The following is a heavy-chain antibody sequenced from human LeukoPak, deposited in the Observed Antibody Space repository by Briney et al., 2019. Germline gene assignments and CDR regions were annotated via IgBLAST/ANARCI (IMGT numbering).Heavy chain of an antibody. CDR2: INHDGSEK. CDR3: ARDQGHYYGSGSYYYFDY. Sequence: GGSLRLSCAASGFTFSTYWMTWVRQAPGKGLEWVANINHDGSEKYYVDSVRGRFTISRDNAKNSLYLQMNSLRAEDTAVYYCARDQGHYYGSGSYYYFDYWGQGTLVTVSS. J-gene: IGHJ4*02. D-gene: IGHD3-10*01. V-gene: IGHV3-7*01. CDR1: GFTFSTYW.